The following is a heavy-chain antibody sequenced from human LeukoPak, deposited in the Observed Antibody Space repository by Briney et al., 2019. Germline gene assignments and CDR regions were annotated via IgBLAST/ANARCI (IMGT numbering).Heavy chain of an antibody. CDR1: GFSLSTSGMR. J-gene: IGHJ4*02. CDR3: ARMVISSYYSDY. V-gene: IGHV2-70*04. CDR2: IDWDDDK. D-gene: IGHD3-16*02. Sequence: SGPTLVNPTQTLTLTCTFSGFSLSTSGMRVSWIRQPPGKALEWLARIDWDDDKFYSTSLKTRLTISKDTSKNQVVLTMTNMDPVDTATYYCARMVISSYYSDYWGQGTLVTVSS.